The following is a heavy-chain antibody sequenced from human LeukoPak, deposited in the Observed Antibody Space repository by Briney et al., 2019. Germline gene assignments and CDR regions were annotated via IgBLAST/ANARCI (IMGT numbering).Heavy chain of an antibody. D-gene: IGHD2-15*01. CDR1: GFTFSSYG. CDR3: AKEYCSGGSCYSGSLYY. V-gene: IGHV3-30*02. J-gene: IGHJ4*02. CDR2: IWYDGSNK. Sequence: GGSLRLSCAAFGFTFSSYGMHWVRQAPGKGLEWVAVIWYDGSNKYYADSVKGRFTISRDNSKNTLYLQMNSLRAEDTAVYYCAKEYCSGGSCYSGSLYYWGQGTLVTVSS.